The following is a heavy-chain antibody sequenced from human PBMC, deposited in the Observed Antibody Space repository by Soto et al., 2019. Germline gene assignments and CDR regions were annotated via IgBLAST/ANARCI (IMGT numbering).Heavy chain of an antibody. CDR2: IIPIFGTA. D-gene: IGHD2-2*01. CDR1: GGTFSSYA. Sequence: SVKVSCKASGGTFSSYAISWVRQAPGQGLEWMGGIIPIFGTANYAQKFQGRVTITADKSTSTAYMELSSLRSEDKAVYYCEGLYQLLSYRFDTWGQGTLVTVSS. J-gene: IGHJ5*02. V-gene: IGHV1-69*06. CDR3: EGLYQLLSYRFDT.